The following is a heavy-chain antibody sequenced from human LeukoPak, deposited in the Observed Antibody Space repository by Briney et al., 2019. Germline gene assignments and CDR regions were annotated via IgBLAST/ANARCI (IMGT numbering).Heavy chain of an antibody. CDR2: IYYSGST. Sequence: SETLSLTCTVSGGSISSYYWSWIRQPPGKGLEWIGYIYYSGSTNYNPSLKSRVTISVDTSKNQFSLKLSSVTAADTAVYYCAREVDSGSYFVFDYWGQGTLVTVSS. CDR1: GGSISSYY. CDR3: AREVDSGSYFVFDY. D-gene: IGHD1-26*01. J-gene: IGHJ4*02. V-gene: IGHV4-59*01.